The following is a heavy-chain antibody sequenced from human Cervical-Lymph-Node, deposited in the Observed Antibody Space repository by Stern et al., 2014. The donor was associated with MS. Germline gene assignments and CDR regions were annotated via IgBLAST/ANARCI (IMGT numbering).Heavy chain of an antibody. CDR1: GFTFSSYA. Sequence: EVQLVESGGGLVQPGGSLRLSCAASGFTFSSYAMTWVRQAPGKGLEWVSAISGSGVRTYYADSVKGRFTISRDNSKNTLYLQMNSLRAEDTALYYWARAFEVYSNNWLIDYWGQGTLVTVSS. D-gene: IGHD6-13*01. J-gene: IGHJ4*02. CDR3: ARAFEVYSNNWLIDY. CDR2: ISGSGVRT. V-gene: IGHV3-23*04.